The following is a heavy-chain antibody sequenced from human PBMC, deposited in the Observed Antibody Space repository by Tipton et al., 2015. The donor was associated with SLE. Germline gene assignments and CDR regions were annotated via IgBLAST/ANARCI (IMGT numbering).Heavy chain of an antibody. J-gene: IGHJ1*01. CDR1: GGSISNYY. CDR3: ARAYDSSAHFQR. V-gene: IGHV4-59*01. D-gene: IGHD3-22*01. Sequence: GLVKPSETLSLTCTVSGGSISNYYWSWIRQPPGKGLEWIGYIYYSGSTNYNPSLKSRVTISVDTSKNQFSLKLSSVTAADTAEYYCARAYDSSAHFQRWGQGTLVTVSS. CDR2: IYYSGST.